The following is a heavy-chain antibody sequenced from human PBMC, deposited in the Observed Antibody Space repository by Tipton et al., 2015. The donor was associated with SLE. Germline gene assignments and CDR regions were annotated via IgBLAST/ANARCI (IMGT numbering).Heavy chain of an antibody. CDR1: GGSISGYY. CDR3: ASLVGATTPFDY. J-gene: IGHJ4*02. D-gene: IGHD1-26*01. CDR2: IYYSGST. V-gene: IGHV4-31*03. Sequence: TLSLTCTVSGGSISGYYWSWIRQHPGKGLEWIGYIYYSGSTYYNPSLKSRVTISVDTSKNQFSLKLSSVTAADTAVYYCASLVGATTPFDYWGQGTLVTVSS.